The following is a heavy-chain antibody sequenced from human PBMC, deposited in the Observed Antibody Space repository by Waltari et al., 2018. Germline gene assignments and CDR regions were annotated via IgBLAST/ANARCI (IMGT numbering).Heavy chain of an antibody. V-gene: IGHV4-38-2*02. D-gene: IGHD1-20*01. CDR3: ARDTPAPRMTGATSVDY. CDR2: LYHSGIT. CDR1: VYSIRSGSY. Sequence: QVQLQESGPGLVKPSETLSLTCSVSVYSIRSGSYFGWIRQPPGKGLAWIGSLYHSGITFDNPYLKSRVTIAVDTCKNQFSLKLSSVTAADTAVYYCARDTPAPRMTGATSVDYWGQGTLVTVSS. J-gene: IGHJ4*02.